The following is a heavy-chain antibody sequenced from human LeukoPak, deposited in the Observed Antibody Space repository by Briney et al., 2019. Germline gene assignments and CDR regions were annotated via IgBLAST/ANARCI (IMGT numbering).Heavy chain of an antibody. J-gene: IGHJ4*02. CDR1: GGSISSGGYS. V-gene: IGHV4-30-2*01. Sequence: SQTLSLTCAVSGGSISSGGYSWSWIRQPPGKGLEWIGYIYHSGSTYYNPSLKSRVTISVDRSKNQFSLKLSSVTAADTAVYYCARVDSRYGSGSYYDYWGQGALVTVSS. D-gene: IGHD3-10*01. CDR2: IYHSGST. CDR3: ARVDSRYGSGSYYDY.